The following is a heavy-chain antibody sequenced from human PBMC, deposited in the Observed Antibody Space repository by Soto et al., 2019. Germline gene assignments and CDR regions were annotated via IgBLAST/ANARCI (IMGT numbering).Heavy chain of an antibody. Sequence: QVQLLQSGAEVRKPGASVSIYCKASGYIFSHYYMSWVRQAPGQGLEWMGKINPDGGATTFARNFQGRLTLTSDASTGTAYMQLSGLTSDDTAVYYCARGRRYTFWGQGTLVSVSS. D-gene: IGHD1-1*01. CDR3: ARGRRYTF. CDR2: INPDGGAT. V-gene: IGHV1-46*01. J-gene: IGHJ4*02. CDR1: GYIFSHYY.